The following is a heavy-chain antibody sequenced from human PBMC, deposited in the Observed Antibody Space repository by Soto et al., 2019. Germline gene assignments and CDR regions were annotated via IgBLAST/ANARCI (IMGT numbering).Heavy chain of an antibody. Sequence: PSETLSLTCAVPGGSISSSNWWSWVRQPPGKGLEWIGEIYHSGSTNYNPSLKSRVTISVDKSKNQFSLKLSSVTAADTAVYYCARKVIVVIPGSGDWFDPWGQGTLVTVSS. CDR3: ARKVIVVIPGSGDWFDP. J-gene: IGHJ5*02. V-gene: IGHV4-4*02. CDR1: GGSISSSNW. CDR2: IYHSGST. D-gene: IGHD3-22*01.